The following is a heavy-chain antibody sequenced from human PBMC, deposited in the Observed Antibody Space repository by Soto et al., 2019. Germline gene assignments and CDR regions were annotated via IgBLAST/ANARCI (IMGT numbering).Heavy chain of an antibody. CDR1: GGSISSGGYS. CDR3: AFLAVTNNWFDP. Sequence: PSETLYLTCTVSGGSISSGGYSRTWIRQSPGKGLEWIGYIYQSGSAYYNPSLKSRVTISVDTSKSQFSLKLSSVTAADTAVYYCAFLAVTNNWFDPWGQGTLVTVSS. J-gene: IGHJ5*02. CDR2: IYQSGSA. V-gene: IGHV4-30-2*06. D-gene: IGHD6-19*01.